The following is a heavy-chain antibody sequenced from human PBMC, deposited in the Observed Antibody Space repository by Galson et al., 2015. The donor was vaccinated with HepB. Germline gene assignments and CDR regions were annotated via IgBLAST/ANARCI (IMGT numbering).Heavy chain of an antibody. CDR3: ARLGSLTTVPFWFDP. J-gene: IGHJ5*02. V-gene: IGHV1-18*01. D-gene: IGHD3-9*01. Sequence: SVKVSCKASGYTFTSYGISWVRQAPGQGLEWMGWISAYNGNTNYAQKLQGRVTMTTDTSTSTAYMELRSLRSDDTAVYYCARLGSLTTVPFWFDPWGQGTLVTVSS. CDR1: GYTFTSYG. CDR2: ISAYNGNT.